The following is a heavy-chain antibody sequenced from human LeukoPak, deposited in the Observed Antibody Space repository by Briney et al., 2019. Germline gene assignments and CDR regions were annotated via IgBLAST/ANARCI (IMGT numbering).Heavy chain of an antibody. CDR2: IKQDGSEK. V-gene: IGHV3-7*01. CDR1: GFTFSSYW. D-gene: IGHD3-10*01. J-gene: IGHJ4*02. Sequence: PGGSLRLSCAASGFTFSSYWMSWVRQAPGKGLEWVANIKQDGSEKYYVDSVKGRFTISRDNAKNSLHPQMNSLRAEDTAVYYCARGLMLYYYGSGSYWFYWGQGTLVTVSS. CDR3: ARGLMLYYYGSGSYWFY.